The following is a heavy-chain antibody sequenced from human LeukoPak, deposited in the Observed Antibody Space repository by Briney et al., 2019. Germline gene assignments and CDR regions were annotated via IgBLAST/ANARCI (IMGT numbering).Heavy chain of an antibody. CDR2: ITGSDGSS. J-gene: IGHJ4*02. CDR1: GFTFTNYA. Sequence: GSLRLSCVASGFTFTNYAMSWVRQAPGKGLEWVSAITGSDGSSYYADSVKGRFTISRDNSKNTLYLQMNSLRAEDTAVYYCAKDLSAMANWGQGTLVTVSS. V-gene: IGHV3-23*01. D-gene: IGHD5-18*01. CDR3: AKDLSAMAN.